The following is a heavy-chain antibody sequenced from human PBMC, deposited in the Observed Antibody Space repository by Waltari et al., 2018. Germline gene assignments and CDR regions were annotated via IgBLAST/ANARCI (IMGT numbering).Heavy chain of an antibody. J-gene: IGHJ3*02. V-gene: IGHV4-39*07. CDR3: ARQPPTTVPTPRSPFDT. CDR1: GCSITTRRYL. CDR2: IHISGST. D-gene: IGHD4-17*01. Sequence: QPQLQESGPGLEKPSETLSLTCTVSGCSITTRRYLWHWIRQTPGKGLEWIGSIHISGSTYYNPSLMSRVTMSVDTSNNQFSLKLTSVTAADTAVYYCARQPPTTVPTPRSPFDTWGQGTMVSVSS.